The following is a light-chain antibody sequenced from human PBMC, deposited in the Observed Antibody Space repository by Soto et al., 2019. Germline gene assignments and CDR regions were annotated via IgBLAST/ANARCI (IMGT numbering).Light chain of an antibody. Sequence: QSALTQPPSASGSPGQSVTISCTGTSSDVGAYKYVSWYQQYPGKAHKLMIYEVSKRPSGVPDRFSGFKSGNTAYLTVSGLKVEYDADYYSSSYVGRKILVFGGGTKLPVL. CDR1: SSDVGAYKY. V-gene: IGLV2-8*01. CDR2: EVS. J-gene: IGLJ2*01. CDR3: SSYVGRKILV.